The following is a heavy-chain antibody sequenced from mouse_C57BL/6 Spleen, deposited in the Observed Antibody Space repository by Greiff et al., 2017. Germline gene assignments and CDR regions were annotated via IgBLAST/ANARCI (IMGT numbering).Heavy chain of an antibody. CDR1: GYAFTNYL. V-gene: IGHV1-54*01. D-gene: IGHD2-4*01. CDR3: ARSGDYERAMDY. J-gene: IGHJ4*01. CDR2: INPGSGGT. Sequence: QVHVKQSGAELVRPGTSVKVSCKASGYAFTNYLIEWVKQRPGQGLEWIGVINPGSGGTNYNEKFKGKATLTADKSSSTAYMQLSSLTSEDSAVYFCARSGDYERAMDYWGQGTSVTVAS.